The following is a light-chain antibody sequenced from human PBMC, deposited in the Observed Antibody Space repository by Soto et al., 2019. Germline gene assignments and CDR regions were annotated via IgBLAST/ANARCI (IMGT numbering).Light chain of an antibody. CDR2: GAS. J-gene: IGKJ1*01. V-gene: IGKV3-15*01. CDR3: QQYNNWPPRGT. CDR1: QGVSTN. Sequence: EIVLTQSPATLSVSPGERATLSCRASQGVSTNLAWYQQKPGQGPRLLMYGASTRATGIPARFSGGGSGTEFTLNISSLQPEDCALYYCQQYNNWPPRGTFGQGTKVDIK.